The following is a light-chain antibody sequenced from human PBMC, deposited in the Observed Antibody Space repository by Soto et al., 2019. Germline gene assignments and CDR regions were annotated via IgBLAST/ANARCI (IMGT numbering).Light chain of an antibody. Sequence: DILMTKSPSTLSTSVGDRVTITCRASQSISSWLAWYQQKPGKAPKLLIYKASSLESGVPSRFSCSGSGTEFTLTISSLQPDDLATYYCQQYYTYSRTVGQGTKVEIK. J-gene: IGKJ1*01. CDR1: QSISSW. CDR3: QQYYTYSRT. V-gene: IGKV1-5*03. CDR2: KAS.